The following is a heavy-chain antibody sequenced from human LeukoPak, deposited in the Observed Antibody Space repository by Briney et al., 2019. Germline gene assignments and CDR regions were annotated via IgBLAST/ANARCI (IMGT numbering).Heavy chain of an antibody. J-gene: IGHJ3*02. CDR1: GFTFSSYS. CDR3: ARDYYDSSGLGDAFDI. Sequence: GGSLRLSCAASGFTFSSYSMNWVRQAPGKGLEWVSSISSSSSYIYYADSVKGRFTISRDNAKNSLYLQMNSLRAEDTAVYYCARDYYDSSGLGDAFDIWGQGTMVTVSS. D-gene: IGHD3-22*01. V-gene: IGHV3-21*01. CDR2: ISSSSSYI.